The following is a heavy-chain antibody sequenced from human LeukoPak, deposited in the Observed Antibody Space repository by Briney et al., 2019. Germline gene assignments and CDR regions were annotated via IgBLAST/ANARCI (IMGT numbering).Heavy chain of an antibody. V-gene: IGHV3-48*03. Sequence: GGSLRLSCAVPGFPFSIYEMNWVRQAPGKGLEWVSNIGSSGTTIYYADSVKGRFSISRDNAKSSLYLQMNSLRVEDTAVYYCALLAVASDFDYWGQGALVTVSS. CDR2: IGSSGTTI. CDR1: GFPFSIYE. J-gene: IGHJ4*02. CDR3: ALLAVASDFDY. D-gene: IGHD6-19*01.